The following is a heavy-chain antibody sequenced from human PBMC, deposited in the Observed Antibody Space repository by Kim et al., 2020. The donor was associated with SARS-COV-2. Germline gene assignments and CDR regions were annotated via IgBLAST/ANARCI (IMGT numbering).Heavy chain of an antibody. CDR3: AKVPIGGDILTGRGYYFDY. CDR1: GFTFSSYA. J-gene: IGHJ4*02. CDR2: ISGSGGST. Sequence: GGSLRLSCAASGFTFSSYAMSWVRQAPGKGLEWVSAISGSGGSTYYADSVKGRFTISRDNSKNTLNLQMNSLRAEDTAVYYCAKVPIGGDILTGRGYYFDYWGQGTLVTVSS. D-gene: IGHD3-9*01. V-gene: IGHV3-23*01.